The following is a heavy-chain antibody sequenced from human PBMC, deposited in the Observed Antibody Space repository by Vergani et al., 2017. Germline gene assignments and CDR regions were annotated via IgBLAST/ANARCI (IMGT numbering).Heavy chain of an antibody. Sequence: VQLVESGGGLVNPGGSLRLPCAASGFTFSDFSMSWVRQAPGKGLEWVAFIGSSGPYINYSDSVQGRFIISSDNTNNSLFLQLRSLRAADAVLYYCAGDCTGGGCPDNYGMDVWGQGAPGTGSS. CDR1: GFTFSDFS. CDR3: AGDCTGGGCPDNYGMDV. D-gene: IGHD2-8*02. CDR2: IGSSGPYI. J-gene: IGHJ6*02. V-gene: IGHV3-21*06.